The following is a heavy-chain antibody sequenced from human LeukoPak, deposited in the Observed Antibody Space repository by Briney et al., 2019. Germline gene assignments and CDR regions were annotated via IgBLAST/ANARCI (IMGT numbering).Heavy chain of an antibody. D-gene: IGHD3-3*01. CDR3: ARGRPLYDFWSGYQTTIDY. V-gene: IGHV4-59*01. CDR2: IYYSGST. J-gene: IGHJ4*02. Sequence: KPSETLSLTCTVSGGSISSYHWSWIRQPPGKGLEWIGYIYYSGSTNYNPSLKSRVTISVDTSKNQFSLKLSSVTAADTAVYYCARGRPLYDFWSGYQTTIDYWGQGTLVTVSS. CDR1: GGSISSYH.